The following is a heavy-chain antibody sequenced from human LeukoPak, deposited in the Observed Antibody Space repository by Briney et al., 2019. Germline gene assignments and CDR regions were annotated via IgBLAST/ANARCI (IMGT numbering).Heavy chain of an antibody. CDR2: ISGSGGST. Sequence: PGGSLRLSCAASGFTFSSYAMSWVRQAPGKGLEWVSAISGSGGSTYYADSVKGRFTISRDNSKNTLYLQMNSLRAEDTAVYYCARDGRDQWELLDYWGQGTLVTVSS. CDR3: ARDGRDQWELLDY. D-gene: IGHD1-26*01. V-gene: IGHV3-23*01. J-gene: IGHJ4*02. CDR1: GFTFSSYA.